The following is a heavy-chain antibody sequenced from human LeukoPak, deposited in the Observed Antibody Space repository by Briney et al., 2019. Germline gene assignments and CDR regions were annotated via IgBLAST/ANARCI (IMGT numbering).Heavy chain of an antibody. Sequence: SETLSLTCTVSGGSISSYYWSWIRQPPGKGLEWIGYIYYSGSTNYNPSLKSRVTISVDTSKNQFSLKLSSVTAADTAVCYCARDPHYYDSSGPVDAFDIWGQGTMVTVSS. CDR1: GGSISSYY. J-gene: IGHJ3*02. D-gene: IGHD3-22*01. CDR3: ARDPHYYDSSGPVDAFDI. CDR2: IYYSGST. V-gene: IGHV4-59*01.